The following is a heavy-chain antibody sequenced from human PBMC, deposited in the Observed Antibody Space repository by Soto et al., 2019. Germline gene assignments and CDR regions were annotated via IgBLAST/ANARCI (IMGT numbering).Heavy chain of an antibody. V-gene: IGHV3-66*01. CDR1: GFTVSRNY. D-gene: IGHD3-22*01. Sequence: EVQVMESGGDLVQPGGSLRLSCEAAGFTVSRNYMSWVRQAPGKGLDCVSVVYTNGNTYFADSVKGRFTVSRDNSRNTLYLQMNSLRVEDTAVYFCARSAAVIVGYAFETWGPGTMVTVSS. CDR3: ARSAAVIVGYAFET. CDR2: VYTNGNT. J-gene: IGHJ3*02.